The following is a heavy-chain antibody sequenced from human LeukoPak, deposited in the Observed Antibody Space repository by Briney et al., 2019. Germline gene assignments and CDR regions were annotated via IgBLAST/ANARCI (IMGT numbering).Heavy chain of an antibody. CDR3: AKDPYDSSGYYYAV. CDR1: GFTFSSYA. Sequence: GGSLRLSCAASGFTFSSYAMSWVRQAPGKGLEWVSAISGSSGSTYHADSVKGRFTISRDNSKNTLYLQMNSLRAEDTAVYYCAKDPYDSSGYYYAVWGQGTLVTVSS. CDR2: ISGSSGST. V-gene: IGHV3-23*01. J-gene: IGHJ4*02. D-gene: IGHD3-22*01.